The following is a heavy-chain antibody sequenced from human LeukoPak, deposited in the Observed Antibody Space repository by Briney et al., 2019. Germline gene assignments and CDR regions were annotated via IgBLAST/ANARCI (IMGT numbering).Heavy chain of an antibody. CDR1: GGSISSGGYY. CDR3: ARDAQLVLRAFDI. J-gene: IGHJ3*02. Sequence: SQTLSLTCTVSGGSISSGGYYWSWIRQPPGKGLEWIGYIYHSGSTYYNPSLKSRVTISVGRSKNQFSLKLSSVTAADTAVYYCARDAQLVLRAFDIWGQGTMVTVSS. V-gene: IGHV4-30-2*01. D-gene: IGHD6-6*01. CDR2: IYHSGST.